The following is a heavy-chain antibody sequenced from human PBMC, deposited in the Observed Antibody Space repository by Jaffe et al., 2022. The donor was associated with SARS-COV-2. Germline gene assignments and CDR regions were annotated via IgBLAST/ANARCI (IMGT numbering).Heavy chain of an antibody. CDR3: AKDPSGDYGGDPNWFDP. D-gene: IGHD4-17*01. V-gene: IGHV3-30*18. Sequence: QVQLVESGGGVVQPGRSLRLSCAASGFTFSSYGMHWVRQAPGKGLEWVAVISYDGSNKYYADSVKGRFTISRDNSKNTLYLQMNSLRAEDTAVYYCAKDPSGDYGGDPNWFDPWGQGTLVTVSS. CDR1: GFTFSSYG. CDR2: ISYDGSNK. J-gene: IGHJ5*02.